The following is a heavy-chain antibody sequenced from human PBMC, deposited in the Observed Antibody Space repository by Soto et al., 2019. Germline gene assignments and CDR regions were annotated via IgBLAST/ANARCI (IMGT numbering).Heavy chain of an antibody. D-gene: IGHD5-12*01. Sequence: GGSLRLTCAASGFTFSSYWMHWVRQAPGKGLVWVSRSKGDGSETNYADSVKGRFTISRDNAKNTLYLQLNSLRAEDTAVYYCLRGNSGYGNFDYWGQGTRVTVSS. CDR2: SKGDGSET. CDR1: GFTFSSYW. CDR3: LRGNSGYGNFDY. J-gene: IGHJ4*02. V-gene: IGHV3-74*01.